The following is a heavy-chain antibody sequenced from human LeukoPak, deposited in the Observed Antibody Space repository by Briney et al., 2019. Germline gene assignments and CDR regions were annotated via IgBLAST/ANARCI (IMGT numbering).Heavy chain of an antibody. J-gene: IGHJ3*02. CDR3: AKDPYDSSGYYFPGAFDI. CDR2: IWHDGTNV. V-gene: IGHV3-33*06. Sequence: GGSLRLSCITSGFTFKNYGMYWVRQAPGKGREWVAVIWHDGTNVWYGDSVKGRFTISRDNSKNTLYLQMNSLRPEDTAVYYCAKDPYDSSGYYFPGAFDIWGQGTMVTVSS. D-gene: IGHD3-22*01. CDR1: GFTFKNYG.